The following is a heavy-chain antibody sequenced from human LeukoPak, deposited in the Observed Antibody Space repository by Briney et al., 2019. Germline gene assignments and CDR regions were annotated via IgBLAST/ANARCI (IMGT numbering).Heavy chain of an antibody. V-gene: IGHV3-48*04. CDR2: ISYSGSTT. J-gene: IGHJ6*02. CDR1: GFTFSSYS. Sequence: GGSLRLSCAASGFTFSSYSMNWVRQAPGKGLEWVSYISYSGSTTSYADSVKGRFTISRDNAKNSLYLQMNSLRAEDTAVYYCARKRDGYNSDFYYYGLDVWGQGTTVTVSS. D-gene: IGHD5-24*01. CDR3: ARKRDGYNSDFYYYGLDV.